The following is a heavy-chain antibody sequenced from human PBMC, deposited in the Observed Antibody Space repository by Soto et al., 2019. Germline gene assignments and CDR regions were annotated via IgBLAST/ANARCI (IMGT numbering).Heavy chain of an antibody. CDR1: GFTFSSYG. Sequence: QVQLVESGGGVVQPGRSLRLSCAASGFTFSSYGMHWVRQAPGKGLEWVAVLSYDGSNKYYADSVKGRFTISRDNSKNTLYLQMNSLRAEDTAVYYCAKDRPPFGDEGYYYYGMDVWGQGTTVTVSS. CDR3: AKDRPPFGDEGYYYYGMDV. V-gene: IGHV3-30*18. D-gene: IGHD4-17*01. J-gene: IGHJ6*02. CDR2: LSYDGSNK.